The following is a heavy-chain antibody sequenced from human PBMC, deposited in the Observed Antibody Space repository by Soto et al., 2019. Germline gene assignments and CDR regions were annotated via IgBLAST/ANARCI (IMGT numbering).Heavy chain of an antibody. V-gene: IGHV1-3*04. J-gene: IGHJ4*01. Sequence: ASVKVSCKASGYSFTDYSIQWMRLAPGQRPEWVGWINIGIGVTQYSQRFRGRVKISRDTSANTAYMELSSLTSEDTAVYYCARCHCQQFRIDYWGQGTLVTVSS. CDR2: INIGIGVT. CDR3: ARCHCQQFRIDY. CDR1: GYSFTDYS. D-gene: IGHD6-13*01.